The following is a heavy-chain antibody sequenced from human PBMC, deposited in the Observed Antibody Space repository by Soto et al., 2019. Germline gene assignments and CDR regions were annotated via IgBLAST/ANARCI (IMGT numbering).Heavy chain of an antibody. CDR3: ARNYDILTAGIFDA. Sequence: PGGSLRLSCAASGFTFSTFDMTWVRQAPGKGLEWVSLIRGVAGSTHYADSVKGRFTISRDNAKNSLYLQMDSLRAEDTAVYYCARNYDILTAGIFDAWGQGTLVTVSS. D-gene: IGHD3-9*01. CDR1: GFTFSTFD. J-gene: IGHJ3*01. V-gene: IGHV3-23*01. CDR2: IRGVAGST.